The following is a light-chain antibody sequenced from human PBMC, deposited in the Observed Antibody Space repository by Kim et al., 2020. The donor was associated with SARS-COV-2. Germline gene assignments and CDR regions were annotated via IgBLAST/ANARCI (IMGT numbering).Light chain of an antibody. J-gene: IGLJ1*01. Sequence: QSITISSTGASSAVDTYDYVSWYRQYPGPAPKLIIYDVNKRPSGVSLRFSGSKSGTTASLTITGLQSDDEADYYCNSYTGTVTAYVFGAGTKVTVL. CDR2: DVN. CDR1: SSAVDTYDY. CDR3: NSYTGTVTAYV. V-gene: IGLV2-14*03.